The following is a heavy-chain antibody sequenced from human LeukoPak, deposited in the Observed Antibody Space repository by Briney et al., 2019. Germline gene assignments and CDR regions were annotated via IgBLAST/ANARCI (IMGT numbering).Heavy chain of an antibody. CDR3: ARNYADYVGFRHYMDV. CDR1: GGSISSNY. J-gene: IGHJ6*03. Sequence: SETLSLTCSVSGGSISSNYWSWIRQPPGKGLEWIGYIHHRGDTNYNLSLKSRVTISVDMSRNQFSLRLSSVTAADTAVYYCARNYADYVGFRHYMDVWGKGTTVTVSS. D-gene: IGHD4-17*01. V-gene: IGHV4-59*01. CDR2: IHHRGDT.